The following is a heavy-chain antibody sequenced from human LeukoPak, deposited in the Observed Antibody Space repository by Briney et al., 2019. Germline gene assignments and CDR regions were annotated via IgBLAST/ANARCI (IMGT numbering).Heavy chain of an antibody. Sequence: GGSLRLSCAASGFTFSSYAMSWVRQAPGKGLEWVSGISGSGFSTYYADSVKGRFTISRDNSKNTLYLQMKSLRAEDTAVYYCAKEGYHDSSGAPRRLFYYGMDVWGQGTTVTVSS. V-gene: IGHV3-23*01. D-gene: IGHD3-22*01. CDR1: GFTFSSYA. J-gene: IGHJ6*02. CDR2: ISGSGFST. CDR3: AKEGYHDSSGAPRRLFYYGMDV.